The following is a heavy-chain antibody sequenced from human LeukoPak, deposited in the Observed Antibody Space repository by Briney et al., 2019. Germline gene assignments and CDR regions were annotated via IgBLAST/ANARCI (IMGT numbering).Heavy chain of an antibody. Sequence: TGGSLRLSCAASGFTFSSYAMSWVRQAPGKGLEWVSAISGRGGNTYYAVSVKGRFTISRDNSKNTLYLQMNSLRAEDTAVYYCAKDRVVTDILTGYFDCWGQGTLVTVSS. J-gene: IGHJ5*01. CDR1: GFTFSSYA. D-gene: IGHD3-9*01. CDR3: AKDRVVTDILTGYFDC. V-gene: IGHV3-23*01. CDR2: ISGRGGNT.